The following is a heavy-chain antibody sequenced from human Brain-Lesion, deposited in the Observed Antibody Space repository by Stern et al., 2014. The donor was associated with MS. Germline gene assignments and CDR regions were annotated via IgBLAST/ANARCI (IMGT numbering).Heavy chain of an antibody. D-gene: IGHD3-3*02. V-gene: IGHV4-31*03. CDR2: VYYSGSI. CDR1: GGSVSSGGYF. Sequence: DQLVESGPGLVKPLQTLSLTCTVSGGSVSSGGYFWNWIRQQPGKGLEWIGHVYYSGSIAYNPSLKSRVTISVDTSKNQFSLRLRSVTAADTAVYYCARNPALWYFDLWGRGTLAAVSS. CDR3: ARNPALWYFDL. J-gene: IGHJ2*01.